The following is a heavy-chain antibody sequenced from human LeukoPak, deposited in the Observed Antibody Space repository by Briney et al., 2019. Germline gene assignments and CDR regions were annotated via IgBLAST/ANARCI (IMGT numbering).Heavy chain of an antibody. Sequence: PGGSLRLSCAASGFTVSSNYMSWVRQAPGKGLEWVSVIYGGGTTYYADSVKGRFTISRDNSKNTLYLQMNSLRADDTAVYYCARANWNDDAFDIWGQGTMVTVS. V-gene: IGHV3-66*01. CDR2: IYGGGTT. D-gene: IGHD1-20*01. CDR3: ARANWNDDAFDI. J-gene: IGHJ3*02. CDR1: GFTVSSNY.